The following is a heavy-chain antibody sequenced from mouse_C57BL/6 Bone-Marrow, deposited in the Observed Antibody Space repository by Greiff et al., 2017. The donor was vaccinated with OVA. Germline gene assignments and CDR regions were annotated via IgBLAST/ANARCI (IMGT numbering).Heavy chain of an antibody. V-gene: IGHV5-9-1*02. CDR3: TRLLDAMDY. D-gene: IGHD2-1*01. Sequence: EVKLQESGEGLVKPGGSLKLSCAASGFPFSSYAMSWVRQTPEKRLEWVAYISSGGDYIYYADTVKGRFTISRDNARNTLYLQMSSLKSEDTAMYYCTRLLDAMDYWGQGTSVTVSS. CDR1: GFPFSSYA. CDR2: ISSGGDYI. J-gene: IGHJ4*01.